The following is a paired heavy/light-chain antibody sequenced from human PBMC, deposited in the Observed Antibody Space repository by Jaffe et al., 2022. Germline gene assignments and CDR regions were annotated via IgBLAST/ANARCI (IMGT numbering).Heavy chain of an antibody. J-gene: IGHJ3*02. CDR2: IKSKTDGGTT. CDR1: GFTFSNAW. Sequence: EVQLVESGGGLVKPGGSLRLSCAASGFTFSNAWMSWVRQAPGKGLEWVGRIKSKTDGGTTDYAAPVKGRFTISRDDSKNTLYLQMNSLKTEDTAVYYCTTGSTLGYCSSTSCYTAFDIWGQGTMVTVSS. D-gene: IGHD2-2*02. CDR3: TTGSTLGYCSSTSCYTAFDI. V-gene: IGHV3-15*01.
Light chain of an antibody. V-gene: IGLV1-36*01. CDR2: YDD. CDR3: AAWDDRLNGWV. Sequence: QSVLTQPPSVSEAPRQRVTISCSGSSSNIGNNAVNWYQQLPGKAPKLLIYYDDLLPSGVSDRFSGSKSGTSASLAISGLQSEDEADYYCAAWDDRLNGWVFGGGTKLTVL. J-gene: IGLJ3*02. CDR1: SSNIGNNA.